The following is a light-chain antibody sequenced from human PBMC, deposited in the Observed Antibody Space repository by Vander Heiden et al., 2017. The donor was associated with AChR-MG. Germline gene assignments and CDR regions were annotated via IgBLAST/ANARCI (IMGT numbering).Light chain of an antibody. V-gene: IGLV3-1*01. J-gene: IGLJ2*01. CDR2: QDS. Sequence: SYELTQPPSVSVSPGQTASITCSGDKLGDKYACWYQQKPGQSPVLGIYQDSKRPSGIPERFSGSNSGNKANLTISGTQAMDEAYYYCQAWDSSTWVFGGGTKLTVL. CDR3: QAWDSSTWV. CDR1: KLGDKY.